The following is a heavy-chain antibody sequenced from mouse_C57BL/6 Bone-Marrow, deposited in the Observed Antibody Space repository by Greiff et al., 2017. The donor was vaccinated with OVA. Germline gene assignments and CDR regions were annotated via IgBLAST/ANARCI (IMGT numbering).Heavy chain of an antibody. V-gene: IGHV2-9-1*01. Sequence: QVQLKESGPGLVAPSQSLSITCTVSGFSLTSYAISWVRQPPGKGLEWLGVIWTVGGTNYNSALQSSLSISKDNSKSQVFLKMNRLQTDVTARYYCATYDYDAGFAYWGQGTLVTVSA. J-gene: IGHJ3*01. D-gene: IGHD2-4*01. CDR3: ATYDYDAGFAY. CDR1: GFSLTSYA. CDR2: IWTVGGT.